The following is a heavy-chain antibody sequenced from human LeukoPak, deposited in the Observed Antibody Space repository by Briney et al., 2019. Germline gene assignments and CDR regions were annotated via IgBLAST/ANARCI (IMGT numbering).Heavy chain of an antibody. CDR2: IIPIFGTA. Sequence: SVKVSCKASGGTFSSYAISWVRQAPGQGLEWMGGIIPIFGTANYAQKFQGRVTITADKSTSTAYMELSSLRSEDTAVYYCAREGESYGSGSYYNVGDAFDIWGQGTMVTVSS. J-gene: IGHJ3*02. D-gene: IGHD3-10*01. CDR1: GGTFSSYA. V-gene: IGHV1-69*06. CDR3: AREGESYGSGSYYNVGDAFDI.